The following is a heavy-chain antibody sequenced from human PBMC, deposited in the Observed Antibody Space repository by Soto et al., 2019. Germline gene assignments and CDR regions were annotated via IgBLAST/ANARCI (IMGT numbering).Heavy chain of an antibody. V-gene: IGHV1-2*04. CDR2: INPNSGGT. J-gene: IGHJ3*02. CDR1: GYTFTGYY. Sequence: ASVKVSCKASGYTFTGYYMHWVRQAPGQGLEWMGWINPNSGGTNYAQKFQGWVTMTRDTSISTAYMELSRLRSDDTAVYYCATTSIDTYYGAFDIWGQGTMVTVSS. CDR3: ATTSIDTYYGAFDI. D-gene: IGHD3-10*01.